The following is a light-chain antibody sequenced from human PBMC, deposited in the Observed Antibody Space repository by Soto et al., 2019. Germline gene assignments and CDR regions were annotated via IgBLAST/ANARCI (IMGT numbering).Light chain of an antibody. J-gene: IGKJ3*01. CDR2: AAS. Sequence: DIPMTQSPSSLSASVGDRVTITCRASQSISSSLNWYQQKPGKAPTLLIYAASSLQSGVPSRFSGSGSGTDFTLTISSLQPEDFATYYCQQSYSTPGTFGPGTKVDIK. CDR3: QQSYSTPGT. V-gene: IGKV1-39*01. CDR1: QSISSS.